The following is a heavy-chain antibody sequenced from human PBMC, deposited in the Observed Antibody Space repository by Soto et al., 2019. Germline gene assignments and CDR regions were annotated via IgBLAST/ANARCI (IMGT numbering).Heavy chain of an antibody. Sequence: GXSVKVSCTGSGVPLTSDAIIWVRQAPGQGLEWMGGIIPIFGTANYAQKFQGRVTITADKSTSTAYMELSSLRSEDTAVYYCARDSGYCSSTSCTKGPYYYYGMDVWGQGTTVTVSS. CDR2: IIPIFGTA. J-gene: IGHJ6*02. V-gene: IGHV1-69*06. CDR3: ARDSGYCSSTSCTKGPYYYYGMDV. CDR1: GVPLTSDA. D-gene: IGHD2-2*03.